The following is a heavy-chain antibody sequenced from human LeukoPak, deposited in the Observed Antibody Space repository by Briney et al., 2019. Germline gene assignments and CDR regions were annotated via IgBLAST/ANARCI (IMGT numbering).Heavy chain of an antibody. CDR2: ISYDGSNK. D-gene: IGHD3-10*01. V-gene: IGHV3-30*18. Sequence: PGGSLRLSCAASGFPFSSYGMHWVRQAPGKGLEWVAVISYDGSNKYYADSVKGRFTISRDNSKNTLYLQMNSLRPEDTAVYYCAKDKEGWYGYLSPFDSWGQGTLVTVSS. J-gene: IGHJ4*02. CDR1: GFPFSSYG. CDR3: AKDKEGWYGYLSPFDS.